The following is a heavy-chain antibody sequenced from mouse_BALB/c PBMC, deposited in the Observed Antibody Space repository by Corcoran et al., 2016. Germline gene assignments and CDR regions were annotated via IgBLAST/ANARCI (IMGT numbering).Heavy chain of an antibody. CDR3: EYYNDSSDGYYDV. D-gene: IGHD1-1*01. CDR1: GYSITSGYY. J-gene: IGHJ1*01. V-gene: IGHV3-6*02. Sequence: DVQLQESGPGLVKPSQSLSLTCSVTGYSITSGYYWNWIRQFPGNKLEWMGYISYDGSNNYNPSLKNRISITRDTSKNQFFLKLNSVTTEDTATYYCEYYNDSSDGYYDVWGAGTTVTVSS. CDR2: ISYDGSN.